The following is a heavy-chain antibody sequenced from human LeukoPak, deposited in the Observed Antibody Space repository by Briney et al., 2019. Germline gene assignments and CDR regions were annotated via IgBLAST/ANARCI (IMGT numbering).Heavy chain of an antibody. V-gene: IGHV5-51*01. CDR3: ARLSRAVLTYGMDV. CDR1: GYNFTSYW. Sequence: GGSRQISCKGSGYNFTSYWIGGVRQMPGKGLEWMGIIYPGDADTRYSPSFQGQVTISADKSISTAYLQWSSLKASDTAMYYCARLSRAVLTYGMDVWGKGTTVTVSS. D-gene: IGHD6-19*01. J-gene: IGHJ6*04. CDR2: IYPGDADT.